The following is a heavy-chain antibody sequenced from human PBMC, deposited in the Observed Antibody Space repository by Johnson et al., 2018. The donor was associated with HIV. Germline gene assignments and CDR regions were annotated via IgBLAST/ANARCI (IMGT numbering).Heavy chain of an antibody. Sequence: VQLVESGGGVVQPGRSLRLSCAASEFTFSNYAMHWVRQAPGKGLEWVAVVPDDGDNKYYADSVKGRFTIPRDNSKNTLYLQMNSLRAEDTAIYYCARGQLWLLDDALDIWGQGTMVTVSS. CDR1: EFTFSNYA. D-gene: IGHD5-18*01. V-gene: IGHV3-30-3*01. CDR2: VPDDGDNK. J-gene: IGHJ3*02. CDR3: ARGQLWLLDDALDI.